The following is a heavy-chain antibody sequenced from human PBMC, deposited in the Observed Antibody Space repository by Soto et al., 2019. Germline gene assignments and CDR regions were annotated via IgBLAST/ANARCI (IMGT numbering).Heavy chain of an antibody. J-gene: IGHJ4*02. D-gene: IGHD3-22*01. V-gene: IGHV3-30*18. CDR1: GFTFSSYG. Sequence: GGSLRLSCAASGFTFSSYGMHWVRQAPGKGLEWVAVISYDGSNKYYADSVKGRFTISRDNSRNTLDLQMNSLRAEDTAVYYCAKDWYYNSSGYPLFAYWGQGTLVPVSS. CDR2: ISYDGSNK. CDR3: AKDWYYNSSGYPLFAY.